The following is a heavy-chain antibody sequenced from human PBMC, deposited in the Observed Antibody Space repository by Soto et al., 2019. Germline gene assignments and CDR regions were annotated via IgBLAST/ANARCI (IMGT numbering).Heavy chain of an antibody. D-gene: IGHD2-2*01. CDR3: KTVGARYCSGTTCPRDY. V-gene: IGHV4-59*01. Sequence: SETLSLTCTVSVDSISNYYWSWIRQPPGKGLEWIAYFSDSGSTNYNPSLKSRVTISVDTSKNQFSLNLSSVTAADTAVYYCKTVGARYCSGTTCPRDYWGQGTLVTVSS. J-gene: IGHJ4*02. CDR2: FSDSGST. CDR1: VDSISNYY.